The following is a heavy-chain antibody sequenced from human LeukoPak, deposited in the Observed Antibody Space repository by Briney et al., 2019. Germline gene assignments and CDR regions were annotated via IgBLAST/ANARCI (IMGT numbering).Heavy chain of an antibody. CDR3: ARDYHDSSGYYTGTDY. V-gene: IGHV3-64*01. CDR2: ISSNGGST. D-gene: IGHD3-22*01. Sequence: GGSLRLSCAASGFTFSSYAMHWVRQAPGKGLEYVSAISSNGGSTYYANSVKGRFTISRDNSKDTLYLQMGSLRAEDMAVYYRARDYHDSSGYYTGTDYWGQGTLVTVSS. CDR1: GFTFSSYA. J-gene: IGHJ4*02.